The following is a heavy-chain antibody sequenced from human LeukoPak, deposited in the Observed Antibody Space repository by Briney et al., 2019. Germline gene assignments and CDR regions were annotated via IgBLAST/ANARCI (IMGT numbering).Heavy chain of an antibody. D-gene: IGHD6-19*01. Sequence: SQTLSLTCTVSGGSISSGSYYWSWIRQPAGKGLEWIGRIYTSGSTNYNPSLKSRVTISVDTSKSQFSLKLSSVTAADTAVYYCARNSGWYHPVWGKGTTVTVSS. J-gene: IGHJ6*04. V-gene: IGHV4-61*02. CDR1: GGSISSGSYY. CDR2: IYTSGST. CDR3: ARNSGWYHPV.